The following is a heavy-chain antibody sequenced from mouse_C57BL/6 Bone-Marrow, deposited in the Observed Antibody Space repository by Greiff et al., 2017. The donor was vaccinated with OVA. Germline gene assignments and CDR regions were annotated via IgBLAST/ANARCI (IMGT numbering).Heavy chain of an antibody. CDR2: ISSGGDYI. V-gene: IGHV5-9-1*02. D-gene: IGHD2-1*01. CDR1: GFTFSSYA. CDR3: TRLLDAMDY. J-gene: IGHJ4*01. Sequence: EVKLMESGAGLVKPGGSLKLSCAPSGFTFSSYAMSWVRQTPEKRLEWVAYISSGGDYIYYADTVKGRFTISRDNARNTLYLQMSSLKSEDTAMYYCTRLLDAMDYWGQGTSVTVSS.